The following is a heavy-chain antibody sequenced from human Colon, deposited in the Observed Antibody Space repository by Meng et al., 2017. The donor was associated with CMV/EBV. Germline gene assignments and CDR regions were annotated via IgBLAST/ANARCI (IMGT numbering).Heavy chain of an antibody. CDR2: LRHDESNI. J-gene: IGHJ4*02. Sequence: GGSLRLSCAASGFTFSSYGMHWVRQAPGQGLEWVAFLRHDESNIYYADSVRGRFTISRDNSKNILYLQMDSLRHEDTAVYYCARGSAALDYWGQGTLVTVSS. D-gene: IGHD2-2*01. V-gene: IGHV3-30*02. CDR1: GFTFSSYG. CDR3: ARGSAALDY.